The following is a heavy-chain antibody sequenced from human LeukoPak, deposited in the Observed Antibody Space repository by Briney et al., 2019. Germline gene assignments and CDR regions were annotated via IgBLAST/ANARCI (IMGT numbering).Heavy chain of an antibody. V-gene: IGHV1-46*01. J-gene: IGHJ6*02. Sequence: GASVKVSCKASGYTFTSYYMHWVRQAPGQGLEWMGIINPSGGSTSYAQKFQGRVTMTRDTSTSTVYMELSSLRSEDTAVYYCATWDTSRFLRARDLYGMDVWGQGTTVTVSS. D-gene: IGHD6-13*01. CDR3: ATWDTSRFLRARDLYGMDV. CDR2: INPSGGST. CDR1: GYTFTSYY.